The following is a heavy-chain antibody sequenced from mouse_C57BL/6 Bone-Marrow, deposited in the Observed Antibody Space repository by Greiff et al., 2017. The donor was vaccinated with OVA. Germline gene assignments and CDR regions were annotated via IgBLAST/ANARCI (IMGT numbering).Heavy chain of an antibody. CDR1: GFTFSSYG. Sequence: EVMLVESGGDLVKPGGSLKLSCAASGFTFSSYGMSWVRQTPDKRLEWVATISSGGSYTYYPDSVKGRFTISRDNAKNTLYLQMSSLKSEDTAMYYCARSKARDYWGQGTSVTVSS. J-gene: IGHJ4*01. V-gene: IGHV5-6*01. CDR3: ARSKARDY. D-gene: IGHD3-1*01. CDR2: ISSGGSYT.